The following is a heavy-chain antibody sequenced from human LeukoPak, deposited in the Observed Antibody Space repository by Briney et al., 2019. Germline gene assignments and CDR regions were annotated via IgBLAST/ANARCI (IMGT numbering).Heavy chain of an antibody. Sequence: GRSLRLSCEASGLTFSNYDMHWVRQATGKGLEWVSGIGKGGDTYYADSVKGRFIISRENAKNSVYLQMNSLRAGDTALYYCARGGPGPFDYWGQGTLVTVSS. CDR1: GLTFSNYD. J-gene: IGHJ4*02. CDR3: ARGGPGPFDY. CDR2: IGKGGDT. V-gene: IGHV3-13*04. D-gene: IGHD3-16*01.